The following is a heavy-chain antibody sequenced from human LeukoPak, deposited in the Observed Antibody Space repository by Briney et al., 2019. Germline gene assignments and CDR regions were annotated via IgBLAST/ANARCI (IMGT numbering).Heavy chain of an antibody. CDR1: GFTFSSYW. J-gene: IGHJ6*03. D-gene: IGHD3-3*01. CDR3: ARGTIFGVPLFSYSYYYYYMDV. CDR2: IKQDGSEK. Sequence: GGSLRLSCAASGFTFSSYWMSWVRQAPGKGLEWVANIKQDGSEKYYVDSVKGRFTISRDNAKNSLYLQMNSLRAEDTAVYYCARGTIFGVPLFSYSYYYYYMDVWGKGTTVTVSS. V-gene: IGHV3-7*01.